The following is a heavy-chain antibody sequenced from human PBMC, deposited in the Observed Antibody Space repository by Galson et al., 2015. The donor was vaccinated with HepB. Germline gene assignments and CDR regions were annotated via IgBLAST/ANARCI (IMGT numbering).Heavy chain of an antibody. CDR2: IIPFFGIP. CDR3: ARRVVNPTVNAFDI. J-gene: IGHJ3*02. V-gene: IGHV1-69*13. D-gene: IGHD4-23*01. CDR1: GGTFNNYD. Sequence: SVKVSCKASGGTFNNYDINWVRQAPGQGLEWMGGIIPFFGIPNYAQKFQGRVTITADESTGTVYMELSSLRSGDTAMYYCARRVVNPTVNAFDIWGQGTMVVVSS.